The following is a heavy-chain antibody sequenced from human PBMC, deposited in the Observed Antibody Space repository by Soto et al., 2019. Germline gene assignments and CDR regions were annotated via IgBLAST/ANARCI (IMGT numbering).Heavy chain of an antibody. Sequence: PSETLSLTRAVSGYSIISGYYWGLIRQPPGKGLEWIGSIYHSGSTYYNPSLKSRVTISVDTTKNQFSLKLSSVTAADTAVYYCASSAKLYCSSTSCYRAPDYWGQGTLVTVSS. J-gene: IGHJ4*02. CDR1: GYSIISGYY. D-gene: IGHD2-2*02. V-gene: IGHV4-38-2*01. CDR3: ASSAKLYCSSTSCYRAPDY. CDR2: IYHSGST.